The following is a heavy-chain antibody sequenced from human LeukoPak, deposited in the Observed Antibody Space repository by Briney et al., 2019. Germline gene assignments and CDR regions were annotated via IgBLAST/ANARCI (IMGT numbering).Heavy chain of an antibody. CDR3: ARGRECSGGSCYRYYYYGMDV. V-gene: IGHV4-59*01. CDR1: GGSISSYY. Sequence: SETLSLTCTVSGGSISSYYWSWIRQPPGKGLEWIGYIYYSGSTNYSPSLKSRVTISVDTSKNQFSLKLSSVTAADTAVYYCARGRECSGGSCYRYYYYGMDVWGQGTTVTVSS. CDR2: IYYSGST. D-gene: IGHD2-15*01. J-gene: IGHJ6*02.